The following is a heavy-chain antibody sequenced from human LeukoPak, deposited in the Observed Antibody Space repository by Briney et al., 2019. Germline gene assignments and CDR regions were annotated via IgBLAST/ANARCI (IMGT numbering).Heavy chain of an antibody. Sequence: GASVKVSCKASGYTFTGYYMHWVRQAPGQGLEWMGRISPNSGDTNYAQKFQGRVTMTRDKSISTAYMALSRLRSDDTAVYYCARGSGYSYGPGGWFDPWGQGTLVTVSS. CDR1: GYTFTGYY. CDR3: ARGSGYSYGPGGWFDP. J-gene: IGHJ5*02. V-gene: IGHV1-2*06. CDR2: ISPNSGDT. D-gene: IGHD5-18*01.